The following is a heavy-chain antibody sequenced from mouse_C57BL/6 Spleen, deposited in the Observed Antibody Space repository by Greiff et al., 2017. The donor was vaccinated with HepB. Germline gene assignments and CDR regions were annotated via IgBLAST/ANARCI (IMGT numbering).Heavy chain of an antibody. CDR1: GYAFSSYW. Sequence: VKLMESGAELVKPGASVKISCKASGYAFSSYWMNWVKQRPGKGLEWIGQIYPGDGDTNYNGKFKGKATLTADKSSSTAYMQLSSLTSEDSAVYFCARSDYYGSSPHFDYWGQGTTLTVSS. CDR3: ARSDYYGSSPHFDY. J-gene: IGHJ2*01. CDR2: IYPGDGDT. D-gene: IGHD1-1*01. V-gene: IGHV1-80*01.